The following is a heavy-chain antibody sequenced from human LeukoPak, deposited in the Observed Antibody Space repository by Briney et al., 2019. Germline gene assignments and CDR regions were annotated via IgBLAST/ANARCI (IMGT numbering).Heavy chain of an antibody. CDR1: GGSISSGGYY. Sequence: PSQTLSLNCTVSGGSISSGGYYCSWIRQHPGKGLEWIGYIYYSGSTYYNPSLKSRVTISVDTSKNQFSLKLSSVTAADTAVYYCARDSGGYFDYWGQGTLVTVSS. J-gene: IGHJ4*02. CDR3: ARDSGGYFDY. D-gene: IGHD2-15*01. V-gene: IGHV4-31*03. CDR2: IYYSGST.